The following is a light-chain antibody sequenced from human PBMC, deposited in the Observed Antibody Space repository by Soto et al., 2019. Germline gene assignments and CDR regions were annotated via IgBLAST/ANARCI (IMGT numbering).Light chain of an antibody. CDR1: QYISNY. CDR3: QQSYSTPPT. J-gene: IGKJ2*01. V-gene: IGKV1-39*01. CDR2: TAS. Sequence: DIKMTQYPSSLSASVGLRVTITCRASQYISNYLNWYQQKSGTAPKLLIHTASTLQSGVPSRFSGRGSGPDFTLTISSVQPAEFAIYFCQQSYSTPPTFGQGPTLEIK.